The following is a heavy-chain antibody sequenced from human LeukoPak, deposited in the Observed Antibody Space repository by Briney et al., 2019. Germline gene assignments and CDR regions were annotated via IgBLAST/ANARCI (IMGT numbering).Heavy chain of an antibody. CDR2: IYYGGST. Sequence: PSETLSLTCTVSGGSISSGGYYWSWIRQHPGKGLEWIGHIYYGGSTSYNPSLKTRVTISADTSENQFSLKLSSVTAADTAVYYCAREMSGTNWFYPWGQGTLVTVSS. CDR3: AREMSGTNWFYP. CDR1: GGSISSGGYY. V-gene: IGHV4-31*03. D-gene: IGHD1-26*01. J-gene: IGHJ5*02.